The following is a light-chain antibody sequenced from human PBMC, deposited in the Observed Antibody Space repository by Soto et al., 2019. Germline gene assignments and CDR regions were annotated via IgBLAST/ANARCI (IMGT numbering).Light chain of an antibody. V-gene: IGKV3-15*01. CDR3: QQYDNLPLT. CDR1: QSVGSN. Sequence: ERVMTQSPATLSVSPGERATLSCRASQSVGSNLAWYQQKPGQAPRLLIFGASSRATGVLARFSGSGSGTEFTLIINSLQSEEFAVYFCQQYDNLPLTFGPGTKVDIK. J-gene: IGKJ3*01. CDR2: GAS.